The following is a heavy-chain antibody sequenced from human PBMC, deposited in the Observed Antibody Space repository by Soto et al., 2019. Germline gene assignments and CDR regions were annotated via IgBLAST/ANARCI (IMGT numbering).Heavy chain of an antibody. CDR2: IWYDGSNK. D-gene: IGHD5-12*01. J-gene: IGHJ5*02. V-gene: IGHV3-33*01. CDR3: ARDLDVATTGWFDP. CDR1: GFTFSSYG. Sequence: VQLVESGGGVVQPGRSLRLSCAASGFTFSSYGMHWVRQAPGKGLEWVAVIWYDGSNKYYADSVKGRFTISRDNSKNTLYLQMNSLRAEDTAVYYCARDLDVATTGWFDPWGQGTLVTVSS.